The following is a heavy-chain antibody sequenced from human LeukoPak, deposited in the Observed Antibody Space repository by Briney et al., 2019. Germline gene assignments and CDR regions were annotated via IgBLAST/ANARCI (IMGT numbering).Heavy chain of an antibody. CDR2: ISGSSSYT. D-gene: IGHD5-12*01. V-gene: IGHV3-11*05. CDR1: GFTFSDYY. Sequence: GGSLRLSCAASGFTFSDYYMSWIRQAPGKGLEWVSYISGSSSYTDYADSVKGRFTISRDNAKNSLNLQMNSLRAEDTAVYYCARDSGYSGYSDYWGQGTLVTVSS. J-gene: IGHJ4*02. CDR3: ARDSGYSGYSDY.